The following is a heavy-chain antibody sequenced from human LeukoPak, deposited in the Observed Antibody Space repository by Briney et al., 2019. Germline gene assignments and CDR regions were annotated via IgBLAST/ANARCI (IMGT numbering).Heavy chain of an antibody. D-gene: IGHD6-13*01. J-gene: IGHJ4*02. V-gene: IGHV1-24*01. CDR2: IDPEDGET. CDR3: ARDQAAAGNSFDY. Sequence: ASVKVSCKVSGHTLTESSMHWVRQAPGKGLEWMGDIDPEDGETIYAQKFQGRVTMTEDTSTDTAYMELSSLRSDDTAVYYCARDQAAAGNSFDYWGQGTLVTVSS. CDR1: GHTLTESS.